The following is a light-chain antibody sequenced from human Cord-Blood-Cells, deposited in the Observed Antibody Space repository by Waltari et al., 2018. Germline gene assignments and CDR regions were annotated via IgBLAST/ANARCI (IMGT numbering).Light chain of an antibody. J-gene: IGKJ4*01. CDR1: QSVRSY. CDR3: QQRSNWPPLT. CDR2: DAS. V-gene: IGKV3-11*01. Sequence: EIVLTQSPATLSLSPGESATLSCSASQSVRSYLAWYQQKPGQDPRLLIYDASNSAAGIPARFSCSGSGTDFTLTISSLEPEDFAVYYCQQRSNWPPLTFGGGTKVELK.